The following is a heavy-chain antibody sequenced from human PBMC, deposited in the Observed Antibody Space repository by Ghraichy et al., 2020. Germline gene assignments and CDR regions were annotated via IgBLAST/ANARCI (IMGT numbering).Heavy chain of an antibody. J-gene: IGHJ4*02. Sequence: GGSLRLSCAASGFTVSSNYMSWVRQAPRKGLEWVSVIYSGGTTYYADSVKGRFTISRDNSKNTLYLQMNSLRAEDTAVYYCARATAYYYDSSGSRYYFDSWGQGTLVTVSS. CDR1: GFTVSSNY. D-gene: IGHD3-22*01. V-gene: IGHV3-53*01. CDR3: ARATAYYYDSSGSRYYFDS. CDR2: IYSGGTT.